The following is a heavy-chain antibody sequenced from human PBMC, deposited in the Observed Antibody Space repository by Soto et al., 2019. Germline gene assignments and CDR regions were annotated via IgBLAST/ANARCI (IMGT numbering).Heavy chain of an antibody. CDR1: GFPFTSPA. D-gene: IGHD1-26*01. CDR3: ADRSGSYTRSLFDY. CDR2: IVVGSGNT. Sequence: GASVKVFFKSSGFPFTSPALELVRQARGQRLEWIGWIVVGSGNTNSAQKFQERVTITRAMSTSTAYMELSSLRSEETAVYYCADRSGSYTRSLFDYWGQGTLVTDSS. J-gene: IGHJ4*02. V-gene: IGHV1-58*01.